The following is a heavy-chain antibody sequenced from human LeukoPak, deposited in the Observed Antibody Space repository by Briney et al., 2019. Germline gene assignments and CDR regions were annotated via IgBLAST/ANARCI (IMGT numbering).Heavy chain of an antibody. Sequence: PSQTLSLACTVSGGSISSGDYYWSWIRQPAGKGLEWIGRIYTSGSTNYNPSLKSRVTMSVDTSKNQFSLKLSSVTAADTAVYYCARDEYYYYGMDVWGQGTTVTVSS. CDR3: ARDEYYYYGMDV. CDR2: IYTSGST. J-gene: IGHJ6*02. V-gene: IGHV4-61*02. CDR1: GGSISSGDYY.